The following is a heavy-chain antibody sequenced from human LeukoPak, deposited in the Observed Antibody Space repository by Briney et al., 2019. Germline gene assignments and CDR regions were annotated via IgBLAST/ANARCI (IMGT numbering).Heavy chain of an antibody. V-gene: IGHV1-69*01. Sequence: CSVKDSCKASGGTFISYAISWVRQAPGEGVEWMGGIIPIFGTADYAQKFQGRVTITADESTRTAYMELSSLRPEDTTVYDCAEAEGYFNYGGEGTLVTVSS. D-gene: IGHD1-14*01. CDR3: AEAEGYFNY. CDR1: GGTFISYA. CDR2: IIPIFGTA. J-gene: IGHJ4*01.